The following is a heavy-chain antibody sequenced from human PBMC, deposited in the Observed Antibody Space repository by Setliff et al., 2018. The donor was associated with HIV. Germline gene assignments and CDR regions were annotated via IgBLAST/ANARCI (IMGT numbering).Heavy chain of an antibody. CDR3: ARDGGNGVDY. CDR2: INTKTGYP. CDR1: GYTLNNYA. D-gene: IGHD4-4*01. Sequence: ASVKVSCKASGYTLNNYAMNWVRQAPGQGFEWLGWINTKTGYPTYAQDFTGRLVFSLDTSVNAAFVQISNLKAEDTAVYYCARDGGNGVDYWGQGTLVTVSS. V-gene: IGHV7-4-1*02. J-gene: IGHJ4*02.